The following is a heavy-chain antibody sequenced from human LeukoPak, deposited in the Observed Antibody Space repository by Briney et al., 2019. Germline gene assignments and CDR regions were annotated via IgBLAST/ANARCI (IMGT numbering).Heavy chain of an antibody. CDR1: GGSISSSNW. CDR3: ARASHSGYGDYGY. D-gene: IGHD4-17*01. J-gene: IGHJ4*02. V-gene: IGHV4-4*02. CDR2: IYHSGSF. Sequence: SGTLSLTCAVSGGSISSSNWWSWVRQPPGKGLEWIGEIYHSGSFNYNPSLQSRVTISLDKSQNQFSLRLTSVTAADTAVYYCARASHSGYGDYGYWGQGTLVTVSS.